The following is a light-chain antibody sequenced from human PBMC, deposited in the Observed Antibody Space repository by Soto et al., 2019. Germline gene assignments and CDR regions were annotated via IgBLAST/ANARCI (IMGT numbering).Light chain of an antibody. CDR2: DNN. CDR1: SSNIGSNY. J-gene: IGLJ1*01. Sequence: QSVLTQPPSVSAAPGQKVTISCSGRSSNIGSNYVSWYQQLPGTAPKLLIYDNNKRPSGIPDRFSGSKSGTSATLGITGLQTGDEADYYCQSYDSSLTTFVFGTGTKLTVL. CDR3: QSYDSSLTTFV. V-gene: IGLV1-51*01.